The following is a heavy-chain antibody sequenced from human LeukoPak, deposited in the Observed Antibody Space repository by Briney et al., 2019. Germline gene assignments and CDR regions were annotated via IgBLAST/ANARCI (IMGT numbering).Heavy chain of an antibody. CDR3: ARDIEAAGLFLDY. V-gene: IGHV3-20*04. CDR1: GFTFDDYG. J-gene: IGHJ4*02. CDR2: INWNGGST. D-gene: IGHD6-13*01. Sequence: TGGSLRLSCAASGFTFDDYGMSWVRQAPGKGLEWVSGINWNGGSTGYADSVKGRFTISRENAKNSLYLQMNSLRAEDTAVYYCARDIEAAGLFLDYWGQGTLVTVSS.